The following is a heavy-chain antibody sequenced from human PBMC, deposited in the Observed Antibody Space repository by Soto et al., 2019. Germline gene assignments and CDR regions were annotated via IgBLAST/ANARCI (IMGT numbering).Heavy chain of an antibody. V-gene: IGHV3-23*01. CDR1: GFTFTTFA. CDR3: ATGGIGIAATRWFDP. CDR2: ISTNGATT. Sequence: GGSLGLCFAAAGFTFTTFAMSWVRQAPGKGLEWVSTISTNGATTYSAYSVRGRLAISRDNSKKTLYLQMNSLRVEHTALYYCATGGIGIAATRWFDPCGQGTLVTVSS. D-gene: IGHD6-13*01. J-gene: IGHJ5*02.